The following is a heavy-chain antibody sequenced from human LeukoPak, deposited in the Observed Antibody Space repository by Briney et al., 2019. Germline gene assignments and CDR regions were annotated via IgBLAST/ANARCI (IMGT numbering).Heavy chain of an antibody. Sequence: SETLSLTCTVSGGSISSYYWSWIRQPPGKGLEWIGYIYYSGSTTYNPSLKSRVTISVDTSKNQFSLKLSSVTAADTAVYYCARGSCSGGSCYSKCWGQGTLVTVSS. V-gene: IGHV4-59*01. CDR2: IYYSGST. CDR3: ARGSCSGGSCYSKC. D-gene: IGHD2-15*01. CDR1: GGSISSYY. J-gene: IGHJ4*02.